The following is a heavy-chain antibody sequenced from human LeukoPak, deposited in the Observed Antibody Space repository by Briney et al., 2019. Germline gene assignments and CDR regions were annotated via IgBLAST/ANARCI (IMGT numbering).Heavy chain of an antibody. Sequence: GGSLRLSCAASGFTVISNYMSWVRQAPGKGREWVSVIYSGGSTYYADSVKGRFTISRDNSKNTLYLQMNSLRAEDTAVYYCARAGAAAGTFDYWGQGTLVTVSS. J-gene: IGHJ4*02. CDR2: IYSGGST. V-gene: IGHV3-53*01. CDR1: GFTVISNY. D-gene: IGHD6-13*01. CDR3: ARAGAAAGTFDY.